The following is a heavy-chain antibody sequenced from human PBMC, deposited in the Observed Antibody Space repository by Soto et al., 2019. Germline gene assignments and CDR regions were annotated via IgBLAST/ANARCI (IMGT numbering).Heavy chain of an antibody. Sequence: SDTLPLTCLVSGESISVAIYYWDWIRQPPGKGLEWIGSIYYSGSTYYNPSLKSRVTISVDTSKNHFSLKLTSVTAADTAVYYCARPGGSGWFYFDSWGQGSQVTVS. CDR2: IYYSGST. D-gene: IGHD6-13*01. V-gene: IGHV4-39*02. CDR1: GESISVAIYY. CDR3: ARPGGSGWFYFDS. J-gene: IGHJ4*02.